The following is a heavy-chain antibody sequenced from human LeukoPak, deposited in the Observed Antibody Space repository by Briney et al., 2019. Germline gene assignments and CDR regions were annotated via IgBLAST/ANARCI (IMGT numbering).Heavy chain of an antibody. Sequence: GGSLRLSCAASGFTFSSDWMHWVRQAPGKGLVWISRINTDGSSTTYAHSVKGRFTISRDNSKNTLYLQMNSLRAEDTAVYYCAKVKIFGNYFDYWGQGTLVTVSS. CDR1: GFTFSSDW. J-gene: IGHJ4*02. D-gene: IGHD3-3*01. CDR3: AKVKIFGNYFDY. CDR2: INTDGSST. V-gene: IGHV3-74*03.